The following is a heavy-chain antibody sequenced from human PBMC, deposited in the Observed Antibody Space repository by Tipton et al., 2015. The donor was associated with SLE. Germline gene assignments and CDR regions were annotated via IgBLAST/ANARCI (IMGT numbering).Heavy chain of an antibody. CDR3: AKGSLRQLTGERGPFDY. CDR1: GFTFSSYD. Sequence: SLRLSCAASGFTFSSYDMSWVRQAPGKGLEWVSVIYSGGSTYYADSVKGRFTISRDNSKNTLYLQMNSLRAEDTAVYYCAKGSLRQLTGERGPFDYWGQGTLVTVSS. J-gene: IGHJ4*02. D-gene: IGHD7-27*01. CDR2: IYSGGST. V-gene: IGHV3-23*03.